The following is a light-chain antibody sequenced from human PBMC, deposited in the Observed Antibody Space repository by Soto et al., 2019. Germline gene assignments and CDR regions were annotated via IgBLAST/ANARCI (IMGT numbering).Light chain of an antibody. Sequence: DIQMTQSPSSLSASVGDRVTITCRASQGISNYVAWYQQKPGKPPKLLIYAASTLQSGVPSRFSGSGSWTDFTLTINSLQPEDVATYSCQKYSSVPVFGPGTKVDIK. CDR3: QKYSSVPV. V-gene: IGKV1-27*01. CDR2: AAS. CDR1: QGISNY. J-gene: IGKJ3*01.